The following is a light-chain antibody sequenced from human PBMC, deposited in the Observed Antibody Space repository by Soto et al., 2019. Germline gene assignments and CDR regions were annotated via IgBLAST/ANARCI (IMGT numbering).Light chain of an antibody. J-gene: IGLJ2*01. CDR2: LNSDGSH. Sequence: QLVLTQSPSASASLGASVKLTCTLSSGHSSYAIAWHQQQPEKGPRYLMKLNSDGSHSKGDGIPDRFSGSSSGAERYLTISSLQSEDEADYYCQTWGTDIVVFGGGTKADRP. CDR3: QTWGTDIVV. V-gene: IGLV4-69*01. CDR1: SGHSSYA.